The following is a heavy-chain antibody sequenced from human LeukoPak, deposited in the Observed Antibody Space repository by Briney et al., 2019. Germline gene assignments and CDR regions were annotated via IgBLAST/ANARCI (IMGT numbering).Heavy chain of an antibody. D-gene: IGHD3-16*01. CDR1: GYTFSSYG. CDR3: ATDGGIGLAS. CDR2: IWYDESKK. Sequence: GGSLRLSCVASGYTFSSYGMHWVRQAPGKGLQWVAVIWYDESKKYYTDSVKGRFTISRDVSKNTLYLQMNSLRAEDSAMYYCATDGGIGLASWGQGTLVTVSS. V-gene: IGHV3-33*01. J-gene: IGHJ4*02.